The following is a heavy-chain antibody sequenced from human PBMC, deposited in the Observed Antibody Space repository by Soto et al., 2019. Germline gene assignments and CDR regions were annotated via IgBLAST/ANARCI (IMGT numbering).Heavy chain of an antibody. CDR1: GFTFSTDT. CDR3: VSDDISGWNY. J-gene: IGHJ4*02. D-gene: IGHD6-19*01. CDR2: ISSRSNTI. Sequence: EVQLVESGGGLVQPGGSLRLSCAASGFTFSTDTMIWVRQAPGRGLEWVSYISSRSNTIYYADSVRGRFTISRDNGKNSLYLQMNSLRAEDTAVYYCVSDDISGWNYWGQGTQVTVSS. V-gene: IGHV3-48*01.